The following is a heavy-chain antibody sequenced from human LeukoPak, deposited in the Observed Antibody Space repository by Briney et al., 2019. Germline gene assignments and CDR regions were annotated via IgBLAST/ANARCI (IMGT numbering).Heavy chain of an antibody. CDR3: ARGGEGPYGNYAPDS. V-gene: IGHV1-18*01. D-gene: IGHD3-10*01. CDR2: ISVYNGKT. J-gene: IGHJ5*01. CDR1: GYTYTTYG. Sequence: ASVKVSCKSSGYTYTTYGITWVRQAPGQGLEWMGWISVYNGKTKYAQKLQGRVIMTADTSTTTAYMELWGLRGDETAIYYCARGGEGPYGNYAPDSWGQGTLVTVSS.